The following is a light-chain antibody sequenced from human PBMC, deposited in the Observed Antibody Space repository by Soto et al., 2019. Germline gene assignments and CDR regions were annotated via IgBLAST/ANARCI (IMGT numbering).Light chain of an antibody. V-gene: IGLV2-14*01. Sequence: QSALTQAASVSGSPGQSITISCTGTSSDVGDYNYVSWYQQHPGKAPKLMIYEVSDRPSGVSNRFSGSKSGNTASLTISGLQAEDEADYYCSSYTSGSSVVFGGGTKLTVL. CDR2: EVS. J-gene: IGLJ2*01. CDR1: SSDVGDYNY. CDR3: SSYTSGSSVV.